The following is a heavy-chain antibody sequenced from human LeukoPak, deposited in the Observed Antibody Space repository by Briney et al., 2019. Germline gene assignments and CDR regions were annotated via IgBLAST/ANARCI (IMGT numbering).Heavy chain of an antibody. CDR3: ARDRIAVAGLNWFDP. CDR2: ISSSSSTI. CDR1: GFTFSSYS. J-gene: IGHJ5*02. V-gene: IGHV3-48*01. D-gene: IGHD6-19*01. Sequence: GGSLRLSCAASGFTFSSYSMNWVRQAPGKGLEWVSYISSSSSTIYYADSVKGRFTISRDNAKNSLYLQMNSLRAEDTAVYYCARDRIAVAGLNWFDPWGQGTLVTVSS.